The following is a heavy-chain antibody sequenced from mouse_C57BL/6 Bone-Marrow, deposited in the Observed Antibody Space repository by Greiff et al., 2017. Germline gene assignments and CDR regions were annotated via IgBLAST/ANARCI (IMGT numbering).Heavy chain of an antibody. J-gene: IGHJ2*01. CDR1: GYSITSCYY. CDR2: LSSDGSN. CDR3: TRDWFDY. Sequence: EVQRVEPGPGLVKPSQSLSLSCSVTGYSITSCYYWNWIRQFPGNKQEWVGYLSSDGSNNYNPSLKNRISLTRDTSKNPCFLKLNSVTNEDTTTYYCTRDWFDYWGQGTTLTVSA. V-gene: IGHV3-6*01.